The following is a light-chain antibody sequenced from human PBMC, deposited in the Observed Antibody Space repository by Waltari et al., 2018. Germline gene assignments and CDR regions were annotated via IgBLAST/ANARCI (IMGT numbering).Light chain of an antibody. CDR3: QQYNLWPLT. V-gene: IGKV3-15*01. CDR2: GAS. J-gene: IGKJ4*01. CDR1: QTISTN. Sequence: EIVMTQSPGTLSVSPGERATLSCRASQTISTNFAWYQQKPGQAPRLLIFGASTRATGIPARFSGSGSGTEFTLTISSLQSEDFAIYYCQQYNLWPLTFGGGTTVEI.